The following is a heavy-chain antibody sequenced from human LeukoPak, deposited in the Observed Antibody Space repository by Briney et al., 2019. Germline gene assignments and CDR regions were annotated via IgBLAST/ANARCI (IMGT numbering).Heavy chain of an antibody. J-gene: IGHJ4*02. D-gene: IGHD1-1*01. CDR2: ISRDRATI. Sequence: GGSLRLSCAASGFTFRNYRMHWVRQAPGKGLVWVSRISRDRATIHYAGSVKGRFTISRDNAKNMVYLQMDSLSAEDTAVYYRVRVLDIDYWGQGTLVTVSS. CDR3: VRVLDIDY. CDR1: GFTFRNYR. V-gene: IGHV3-74*01.